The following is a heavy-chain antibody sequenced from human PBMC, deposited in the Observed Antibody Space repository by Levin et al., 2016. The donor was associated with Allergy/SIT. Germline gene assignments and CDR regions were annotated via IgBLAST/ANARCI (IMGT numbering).Heavy chain of an antibody. CDR1: GFTFDDYG. CDR3: ARGYSGYSLRDFDL. J-gene: IGHJ2*01. Sequence: GGSLRLSCAASGFTFDDYGMSWVRQAPGKGLEWVSGLNWNGGNTGYAASVKGRFTISRDNTNNSLYLQMNSLRAEDTALYYCARGYSGYSLRDFDLWGRGTLVSVSS. CDR2: LNWNGGNT. D-gene: IGHD5-12*01. V-gene: IGHV3-20*04.